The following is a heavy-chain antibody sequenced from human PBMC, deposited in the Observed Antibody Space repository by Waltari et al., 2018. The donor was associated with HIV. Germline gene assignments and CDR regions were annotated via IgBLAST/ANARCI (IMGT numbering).Heavy chain of an antibody. V-gene: IGHV1-69*01. CDR1: GGPFRRYA. Sequence: QVQLVQCGAEVKKPGSSVKVSCTASGGPFRRYAISWVRQAPGQGVEWMGGIIPSYGTANYAQKFQGRVTITADESTSTAYMELSSLRSEDSAVYYCARYGDYYYYGMDVWGQGTTVTVAS. CDR2: IIPSYGTA. D-gene: IGHD4-17*01. J-gene: IGHJ6*02. CDR3: ARYGDYYYYGMDV.